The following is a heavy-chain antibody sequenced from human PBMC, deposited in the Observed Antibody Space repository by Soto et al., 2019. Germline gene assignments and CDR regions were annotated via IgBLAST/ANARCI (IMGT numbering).Heavy chain of an antibody. V-gene: IGHV3-30-3*01. CDR2: ISYDGSNK. CDR1: GFTFSSYA. CDR3: ARASNGWYYDY. J-gene: IGHJ4*02. D-gene: IGHD6-19*01. Sequence: QVQLVESGGGVVQPGRSLRLSCAASGFTFSSYAMHWVRQAPVKGLEWVAVISYDGSNKYYADSVKGRFTISRDNSKNTLYLQMNSLRAEDTAVYYCARASNGWYYDYWGQGTLVTVSS.